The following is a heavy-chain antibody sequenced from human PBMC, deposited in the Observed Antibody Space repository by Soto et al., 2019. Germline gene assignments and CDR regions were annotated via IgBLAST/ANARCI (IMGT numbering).Heavy chain of an antibody. Sequence: SETLSLTCTVSGGSISSGSYYWGWIRQPPGKGLEWIGSIYYSGSTYYNPSLKSRVTISVDTSKNQFSLKLSSVTAADTAVYYCARQLARLYYYYGMDVWGQGTTVTVSS. CDR2: IYYSGST. D-gene: IGHD3-3*02. V-gene: IGHV4-39*01. CDR1: GGSISSGSYY. J-gene: IGHJ6*02. CDR3: ARQLARLYYYYGMDV.